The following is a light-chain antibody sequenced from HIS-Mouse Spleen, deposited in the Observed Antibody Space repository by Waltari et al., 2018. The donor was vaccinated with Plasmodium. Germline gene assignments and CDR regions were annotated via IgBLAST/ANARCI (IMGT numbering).Light chain of an antibody. Sequence: SYELTQPPSVSVSPGQTASITCSGDKLGDKYACWYQQKPGQSPVLVIYQDSKGPSGIPARFSGSNSGNTATLTISGTQAMDEADYYCQAWDSSTVVFGGGTKLTVL. CDR2: QDS. CDR1: KLGDKY. J-gene: IGLJ2*01. V-gene: IGLV3-1*01. CDR3: QAWDSSTVV.